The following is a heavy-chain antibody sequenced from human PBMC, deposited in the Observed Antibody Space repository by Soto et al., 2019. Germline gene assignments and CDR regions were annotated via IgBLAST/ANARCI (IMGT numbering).Heavy chain of an antibody. CDR3: AISQDRGGRTTFIY. Sequence: GGSLRLSCAASGFTFSSYLMHWVRQAPGKGLVWVSRINSDGSSITYADSVKGRFTISRDSAENSLYLQMNSLRAEDTALYYCAISQDRGGRTTFIYWGQGTQVTVS. D-gene: IGHD3-16*01. CDR1: GFTFSSYL. V-gene: IGHV3-74*01. J-gene: IGHJ4*02. CDR2: INSDGSSI.